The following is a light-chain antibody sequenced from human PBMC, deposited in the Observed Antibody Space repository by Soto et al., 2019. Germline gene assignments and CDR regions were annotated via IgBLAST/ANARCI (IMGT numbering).Light chain of an antibody. CDR3: QQSYNTSLT. Sequence: DIQMTQSPPSLSASVGDRVTITCRASQTIDTFANWYQQKPGKAPKLLIFGASTLHSGVPSRFSGGGSGTEFTLTITGLHPEDFATYYCQQSYNTSLTFGEGTKVEIK. CDR1: QTIDTF. CDR2: GAS. V-gene: IGKV1-39*01. J-gene: IGKJ4*01.